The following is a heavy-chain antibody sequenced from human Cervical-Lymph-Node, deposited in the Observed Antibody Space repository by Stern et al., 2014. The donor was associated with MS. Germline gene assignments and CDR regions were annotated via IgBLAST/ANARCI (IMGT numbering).Heavy chain of an antibody. V-gene: IGHV4-30-4*01. CDR2: ISYSGST. Sequence: QVQLQESGPGLVKPSQTLSLTCTVAGGSISSGDHHWIWIRQPPGKGLEWIGYISYSGSTSYNPSLKSLVIISADTSKNQFSLNLSSVTAADTAVYYCARVGVEPADVEYYFDYWGQGTLVIVSS. D-gene: IGHD6-6*01. CDR3: ARVGVEPADVEYYFDY. J-gene: IGHJ4*02. CDR1: GGSISSGDHH.